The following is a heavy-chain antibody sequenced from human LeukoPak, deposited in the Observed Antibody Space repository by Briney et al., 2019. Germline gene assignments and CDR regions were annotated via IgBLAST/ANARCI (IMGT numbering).Heavy chain of an antibody. J-gene: IGHJ4*02. CDR2: IKDGGTTT. CDR1: GFTFSSYW. CDR3: TTIRPGY. Sequence: GGSLRLSCAASGFTFSSYWIHWARHAPGKGLVWVSRIKDGGTTTDYADSVKGRFTISRDDAKNTLYLQMNSLRAEDTAVYYCTTIRPGYWGQGTLVTVSP. D-gene: IGHD5-12*01. V-gene: IGHV3-74*01.